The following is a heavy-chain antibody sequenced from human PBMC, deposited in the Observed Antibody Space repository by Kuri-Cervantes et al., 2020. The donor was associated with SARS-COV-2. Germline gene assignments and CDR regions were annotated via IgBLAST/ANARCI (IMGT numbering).Heavy chain of an antibody. V-gene: IGHV3-21*01. CDR1: GFTFSSYS. D-gene: IGHD4-17*01. Sequence: GEYLKIYCAASGFTFSSYSMNWVRQAPGKGLEWVSSISSSSSYIYYADSVKGRFTISRDNSKNTLYLQMNSLRAEDTAVYYCAKEGGQKSDYMRYYYYYYMDVWGKGTTVTVSS. CDR2: ISSSSSYI. CDR3: AKEGGQKSDYMRYYYYYYMDV. J-gene: IGHJ6*03.